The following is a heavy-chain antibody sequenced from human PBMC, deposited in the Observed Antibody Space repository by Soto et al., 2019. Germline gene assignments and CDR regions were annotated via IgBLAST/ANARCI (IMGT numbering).Heavy chain of an antibody. CDR1: GFTFSTYG. V-gene: IGHV3-33*01. Sequence: GGSLRLSCAASGFTFSTYGMHWVRQAPGKGLEWVAVIWYDGSNKYYADSVKGRFTISRENSKNTLYLQMNSLRAEDTAVYYCARDKTEMDVWGKGTTVTVSS. CDR2: IWYDGSNK. CDR3: ARDKTEMDV. J-gene: IGHJ6*04.